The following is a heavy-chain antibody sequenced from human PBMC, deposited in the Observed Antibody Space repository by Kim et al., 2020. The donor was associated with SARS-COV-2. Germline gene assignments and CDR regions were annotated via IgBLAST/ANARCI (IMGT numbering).Heavy chain of an antibody. CDR3: ARALRGYYFDY. Sequence: NHNPSLKSRVTMSLDTSKNQFSLILNSVSAADTAVYYCARALRGYYFDYWGQGTLVTVSS. V-gene: IGHV4-4*07. J-gene: IGHJ4*02. D-gene: IGHD6-13*01.